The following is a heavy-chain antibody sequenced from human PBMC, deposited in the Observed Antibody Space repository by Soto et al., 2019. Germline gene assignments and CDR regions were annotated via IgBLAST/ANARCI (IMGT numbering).Heavy chain of an antibody. CDR1: GFTFSGSA. CDR3: SRLWAGGDDRDSPPYYLDS. V-gene: IGHV3-73*02. D-gene: IGHD3-16*01. CDR2: IKTRSYNYAT. Sequence: EVQLVESGGGLVQPGGSVIISCAASGFTFSGSAIHWVRQASGKGLEWLGRIKTRSYNYATAYTASLKGRFTISSDGSKNTPYLQMNSLKTEDTAVYFCSRLWAGGDDRDSPPYYLDSWGQGPQVTVSS. J-gene: IGHJ4*02.